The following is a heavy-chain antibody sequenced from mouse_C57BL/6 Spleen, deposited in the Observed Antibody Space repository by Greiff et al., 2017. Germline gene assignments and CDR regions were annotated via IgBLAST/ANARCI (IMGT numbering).Heavy chain of an antibody. Sequence: VQGVESGPGLVAPSQSLSITCTVSGFSLTSYGVHWVRQPPGKGLEWLVVIWSDGSTTYNSALKSRLSISKDNSKSQVFLKMNSLQTDDTAMYYCARPYDGYSGAMDYWGQGTSVTVSS. CDR1: GFSLTSYG. CDR2: IWSDGST. CDR3: ARPYDGYSGAMDY. D-gene: IGHD2-3*01. V-gene: IGHV2-6*03. J-gene: IGHJ4*01.